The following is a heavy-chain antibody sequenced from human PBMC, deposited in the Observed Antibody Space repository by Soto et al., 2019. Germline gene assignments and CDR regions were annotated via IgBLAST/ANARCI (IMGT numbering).Heavy chain of an antibody. Sequence: QPGGSLRLSCAASGFTFSDHYMDWVRQAPGKGLEWVGRTRNKANSYTTEYAASVKGRFTISRDDSKNSLYLQMNSLKTEDTAVYYCARYLRPYGMDVWGQGTTVTVSS. D-gene: IGHD3-3*01. CDR2: TRNKANSYTT. CDR3: ARYLRPYGMDV. J-gene: IGHJ6*02. CDR1: GFTFSDHY. V-gene: IGHV3-72*01.